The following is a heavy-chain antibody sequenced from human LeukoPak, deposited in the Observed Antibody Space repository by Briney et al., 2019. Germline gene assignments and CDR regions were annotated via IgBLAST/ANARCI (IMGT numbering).Heavy chain of an antibody. CDR2: ISGSGGTI. CDR1: GFTFSTYS. V-gene: IGHV3-48*01. J-gene: IGHJ6*03. CDR3: ARRSEFGVLYYMDV. Sequence: GGSLRLSCAASGFTFSTYSMNWVRQAPGKGLEWVSYISGSGGTIYYADSVKGRFTISRDNAENSLYLQMNSLRAEDTAVYYCARRSEFGVLYYMDVWGKGTTVTVSS. D-gene: IGHD3-16*01.